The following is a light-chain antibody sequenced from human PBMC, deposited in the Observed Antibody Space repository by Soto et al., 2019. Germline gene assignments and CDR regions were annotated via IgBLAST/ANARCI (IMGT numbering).Light chain of an antibody. CDR1: QDISNY. J-gene: IGKJ4*01. CDR3: RQYDNLLT. Sequence: HMTHSPSSLSASVGDRVTITCQASQDISNYLNWYQQKPGKAPKLLIYDASNLETGVPSRFSGSGSGTDFTFTISSLQPEDIATYYCRQYDNLLTFGGGTKVDI. CDR2: DAS. V-gene: IGKV1-33*01.